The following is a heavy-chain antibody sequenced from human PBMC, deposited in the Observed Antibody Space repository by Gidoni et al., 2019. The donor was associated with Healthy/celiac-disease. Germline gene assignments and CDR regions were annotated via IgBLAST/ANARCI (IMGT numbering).Heavy chain of an antibody. V-gene: IGHV4-39*07. J-gene: IGHJ4*02. CDR3: ASLARRDTAIDY. D-gene: IGHD5-18*01. CDR1: GGSISSSSYY. Sequence: QLQLQESGPGLVKPSETLSLTCTVPGGSISSSSYYWGWTRQPPGKGLEWIGSIYYSGSTYYNPSLKSRVTISVDTSKNQFSLKLSSVTAADTAVYYCASLARRDTAIDYWGQGTLVTVSS. CDR2: IYYSGST.